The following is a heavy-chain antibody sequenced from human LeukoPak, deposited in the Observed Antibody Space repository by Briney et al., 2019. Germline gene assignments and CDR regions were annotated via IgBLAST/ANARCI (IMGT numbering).Heavy chain of an antibody. D-gene: IGHD2-15*01. Sequence: PLQTLSLTCTVSGASITSGGYYWSWIRHHPQRGLEWIGYLYYTGSSFYNPSLKSRVTISVDTSENQFSLNLNSVTAADTAVYYCATKPGYCSGGSCYSQNGNWFDPWGQGTLVTVSS. CDR3: ATKPGYCSGGSCYSQNGNWFDP. V-gene: IGHV4-31*03. CDR1: GASITSGGYY. J-gene: IGHJ5*02. CDR2: LYYTGSS.